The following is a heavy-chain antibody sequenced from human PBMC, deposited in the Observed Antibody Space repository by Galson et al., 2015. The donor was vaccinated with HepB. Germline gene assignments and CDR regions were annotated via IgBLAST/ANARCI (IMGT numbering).Heavy chain of an antibody. D-gene: IGHD4-17*01. V-gene: IGHV4-31*03. CDR3: ARAPSTVTTRWAFDY. J-gene: IGHJ4*02. CDR2: IHYSGNT. CDR1: GGSISSGDFY. Sequence: TLSLTCTVSGGSISSGDFYWSWIRQHPEKGLAWIGYIHYSGNTYYNPSLKSRVNMSVDTSKNQSSLRLSSVTAADTAVYYCARAPSTVTTRWAFDYWGQGTLVTVSS.